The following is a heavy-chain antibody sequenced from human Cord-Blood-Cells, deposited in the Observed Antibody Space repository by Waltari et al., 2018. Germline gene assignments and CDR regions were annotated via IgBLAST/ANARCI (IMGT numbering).Heavy chain of an antibody. V-gene: IGHV3-53*01. Sequence: EVQLVESGGGLIQPGGSLRLSCAASGFTVSSNYMSWVRQAPGKGVGWVSVIYGCGSTYYADSVKGRFTISRDNSKSTLYLQMNSLRAEDTAVYYCARALGILYYFDYWGQGTLVTVSS. CDR2: IYGCGST. J-gene: IGHJ4*02. D-gene: IGHD7-27*01. CDR1: GFTVSSNY. CDR3: ARALGILYYFDY.